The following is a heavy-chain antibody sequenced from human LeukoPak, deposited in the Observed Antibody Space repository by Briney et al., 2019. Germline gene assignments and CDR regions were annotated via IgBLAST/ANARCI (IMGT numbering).Heavy chain of an antibody. Sequence: GGSLRLSCAASGFTFSSYGTHWVRQAPGKGLEWVTVIWYDGSNKYYADSVKGRFTISRDNSKNTLYLQMNSLRAEDTAVYYCARAKDSSGRDGFDIWGQGTMVTVSS. CDR2: IWYDGSNK. J-gene: IGHJ3*02. D-gene: IGHD3-22*01. CDR1: GFTFSSYG. V-gene: IGHV3-33*01. CDR3: ARAKDSSGRDGFDI.